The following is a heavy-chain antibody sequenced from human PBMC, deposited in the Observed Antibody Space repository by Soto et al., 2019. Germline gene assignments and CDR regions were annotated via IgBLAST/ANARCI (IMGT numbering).Heavy chain of an antibody. D-gene: IGHD3-3*01. J-gene: IGHJ5*02. CDR2: LYYSGST. CDR3: ARGRSGPFDP. Sequence: QVQLQESGPGLVKPSETLSLTCTVSGGSISSYYWSWIRQPPGKGLEWIGYLYYSGSTNYNPSLKSRVTTAVDTSKNQFSLQLSAVTAADTAVYYCARGRSGPFDPWGQGTLVTVSS. V-gene: IGHV4-59*01. CDR1: GGSISSYY.